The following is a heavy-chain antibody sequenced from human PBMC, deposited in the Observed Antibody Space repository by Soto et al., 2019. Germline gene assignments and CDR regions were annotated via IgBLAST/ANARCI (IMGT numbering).Heavy chain of an antibody. Sequence: EVQLVESGGGLVQPGGSLRLSCAASGFTFGSYWMSWVRQAPGKGLEWVANIKQEGSEKYYVDSVKGRFTISRDNAKNSLYRQMNSLRAEDTAVYYCARVLTGAFDYWGQGTLVTVSS. V-gene: IGHV3-7*01. D-gene: IGHD3-9*01. J-gene: IGHJ4*02. CDR3: ARVLTGAFDY. CDR1: GFTFGSYW. CDR2: IKQEGSEK.